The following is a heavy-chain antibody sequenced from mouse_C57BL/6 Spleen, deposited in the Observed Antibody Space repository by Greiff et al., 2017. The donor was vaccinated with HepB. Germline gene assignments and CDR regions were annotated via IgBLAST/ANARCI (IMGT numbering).Heavy chain of an antibody. CDR2: ISDGGSYT. V-gene: IGHV5-4*01. CDR3: ARDSTMGTTGLGGFAY. CDR1: GFTFSSYA. D-gene: IGHD2-2*01. Sequence: EVKVVESGGGLVKPGGSLKLSCAASGFTFSSYAMSWVRQTPEKRLAWVATISDGGSYTYYPDNVKGRFTISRDNAKNNLYLQMSQLKSEDTAMYYCARDSTMGTTGLGGFAYWGQGTLVTVSA. J-gene: IGHJ3*01.